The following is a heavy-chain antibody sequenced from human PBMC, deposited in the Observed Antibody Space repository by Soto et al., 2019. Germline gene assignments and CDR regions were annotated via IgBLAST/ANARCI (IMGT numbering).Heavy chain of an antibody. CDR1: GYTFTGYY. J-gene: IGHJ4*02. CDR2: INPNSGGT. CDR3: ARVGIAARHVDY. Sequence: ASVKVSCKASGYTFTGYYMHWVRQAPGQGLEWMGWINPNSGGTNYAQKFQGRVTMTRDTSISTAYMELSRLRPDDTAVYYCARVGIAARHVDYWGQGTLVTVSS. D-gene: IGHD6-6*01. V-gene: IGHV1-2*02.